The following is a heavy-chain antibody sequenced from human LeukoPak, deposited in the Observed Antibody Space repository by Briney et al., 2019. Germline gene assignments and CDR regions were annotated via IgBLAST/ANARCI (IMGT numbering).Heavy chain of an antibody. CDR3: AKDQFYSGSEPANYFDY. CDR2: ISYDGSKK. CDR1: GFTYSSYG. D-gene: IGHD3-10*01. J-gene: IGHJ4*02. Sequence: GGSLRLSCAASGFTYSSYGMHWVRQAPGKGLEWVAVISYDGSKKYYAVSVKGRFTISRDNSKNTLYLQMNGLRAEDTAMYYCAKDQFYSGSEPANYFDYWGQGTLVTVSS. V-gene: IGHV3-30*18.